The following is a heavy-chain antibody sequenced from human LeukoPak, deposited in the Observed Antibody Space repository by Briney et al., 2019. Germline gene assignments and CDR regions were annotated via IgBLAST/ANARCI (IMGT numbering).Heavy chain of an antibody. V-gene: IGHV1-18*01. D-gene: IGHD5-24*01. CDR3: ARGGSRVTTINILDY. J-gene: IGHJ4*02. CDR2: IRVYNGDT. CDR1: GYTFSSYG. Sequence: ASVKVSCKPSGYTFSSYGISWVRQAPGQGLEWMGWIRVYNGDTNYAQKFKGRVTMTTDTSTNTAYMELRSLGSDDTAVYHCARGGSRVTTINILDYWGQGALVTVSS.